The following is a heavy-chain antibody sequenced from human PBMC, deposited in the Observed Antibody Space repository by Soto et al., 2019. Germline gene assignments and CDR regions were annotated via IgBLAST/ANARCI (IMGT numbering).Heavy chain of an antibody. D-gene: IGHD3-3*01. J-gene: IGHJ6*02. CDR2: IDPSDSYT. CDR1: GDNFTRYW. CDR3: ARKSVRGHYGMDV. V-gene: IGHV5-10-1*01. Sequence: ESLKISCRIDGDNFTRYWISWVRQMPGKGLEWMGRIDPSDSYTNYSPSFQGHVTISADKSISTAYLQWSSLKASDTAMYYCARKSVRGHYGMDVWGQGPTVTVS.